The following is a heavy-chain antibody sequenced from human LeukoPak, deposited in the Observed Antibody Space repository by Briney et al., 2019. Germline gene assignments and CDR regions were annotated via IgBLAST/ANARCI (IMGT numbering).Heavy chain of an antibody. Sequence: HPGGSLRLSCAASTFSFSDFWMSWVRQAPGKGLEWVGNIKQDGSEKNYVDSVEGRFTISRDNAKKLLYLQMDSLRAEDTALYYCARGAYYNILTGYRARSLGLDYWGQGTLVTVSS. CDR2: IKQDGSEK. CDR3: ARGAYYNILTGYRARSLGLDY. V-gene: IGHV3-7*01. J-gene: IGHJ4*02. D-gene: IGHD3-9*01. CDR1: TFSFSDFW.